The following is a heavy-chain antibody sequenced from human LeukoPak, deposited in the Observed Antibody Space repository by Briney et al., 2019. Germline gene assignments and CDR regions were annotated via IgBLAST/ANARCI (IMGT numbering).Heavy chain of an antibody. V-gene: IGHV1-69*06. Sequence: SVKVSCKASGGTFSSYAISWVRQAPGQGLEWMGGIIPIFGTANYAQKFQGRVTITADKSTSTAYMELSRLRSDDTAVYYCARGASWQTYYYYYMDVWGKGTTVTVSS. CDR2: IIPIFGTA. J-gene: IGHJ6*03. CDR1: GGTFSSYA. CDR3: ARGASWQTYYYYYMDV.